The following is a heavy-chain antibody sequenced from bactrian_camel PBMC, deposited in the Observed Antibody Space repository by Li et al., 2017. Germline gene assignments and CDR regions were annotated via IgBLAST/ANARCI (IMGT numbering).Heavy chain of an antibody. V-gene: IGHV3S40*01. D-gene: IGHD6*01. J-gene: IGHJ4*01. CDR2: INIRDGGD. Sequence: DVQLVESGGGSVQAGGTLRLSCAASPHFANMEYMAWFRQAPGKEREGVAVINIRDGGDLYTSSVKGRFTISQDIPKNTVYLQMNSLKLEDTAMYYCAADIRNRVRPPGSCPLVITEYNYWGQGTQVTVS. CDR1: PHFANMEY. CDR3: AADIRNRVRPPGSCPLVITEYNY.